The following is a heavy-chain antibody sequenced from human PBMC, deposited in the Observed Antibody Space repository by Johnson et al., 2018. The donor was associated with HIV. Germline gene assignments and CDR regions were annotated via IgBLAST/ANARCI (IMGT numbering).Heavy chain of an antibody. V-gene: IGHV3-66*01. CDR1: GFTVSSNY. Sequence: VQLVESGGGLVQPGGSLRLSCAASGFTVSSNYMSWVRQAPGKGLEWVSVIYSGGSTYYADSVKGRFTISRDNSKNTLYLKMNSLRADDTALYYCARGSTVTTLSGAFDIWGQGTLVTVSS. CDR3: ARGSTVTTLSGAFDI. CDR2: IYSGGST. D-gene: IGHD4-11*01. J-gene: IGHJ3*02.